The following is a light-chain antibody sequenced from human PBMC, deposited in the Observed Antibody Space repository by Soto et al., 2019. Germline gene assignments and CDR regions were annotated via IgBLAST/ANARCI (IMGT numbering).Light chain of an antibody. CDR1: QDVSNNY. CDR3: QQYGSPHIT. Sequence: EIVLTQSPGTLSLSPGERGTLSCRASQDVSNNYLAWYQLKPGQAPRLLMFGTFNRATGIPDRFSGSGSGTDFTLTISRLEPEDFAVYYCQQYGSPHITCGQGTRLEIK. V-gene: IGKV3-20*01. CDR2: GTF. J-gene: IGKJ5*01.